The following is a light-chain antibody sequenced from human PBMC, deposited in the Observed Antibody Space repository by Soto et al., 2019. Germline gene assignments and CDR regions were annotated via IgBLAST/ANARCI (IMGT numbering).Light chain of an antibody. CDR2: DAS. CDR1: QSVSSSY. Sequence: EIVLTQSPATLXXXXXXXXXXSXGAXQSVSSSYLAWYQQKPGLAPRLLIYDASSRATGIPDRFSGSGSGTDFTLTISRLEPEDFAVYYCQQYGSSPYTXGQGTKLEIK. V-gene: IGKV3D-20*01. J-gene: IGKJ2*01. CDR3: QQYGSSPYT.